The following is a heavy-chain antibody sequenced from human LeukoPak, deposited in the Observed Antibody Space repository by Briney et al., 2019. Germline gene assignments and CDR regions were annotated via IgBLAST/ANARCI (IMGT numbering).Heavy chain of an antibody. CDR3: ARDLTYYYDSSGCPGY. Sequence: GGSLRLSCAASGFTFSDYYMSWIRQAPGKGLEGVSYISSSGSTIYYADSVKGRFTISRDNAKNSLYLQMNSLRAEDTAVYYCARDLTYYYDSSGCPGYWGQGTLVTVSS. V-gene: IGHV3-11*01. CDR1: GFTFSDYY. J-gene: IGHJ4*02. CDR2: ISSSGSTI. D-gene: IGHD3-22*01.